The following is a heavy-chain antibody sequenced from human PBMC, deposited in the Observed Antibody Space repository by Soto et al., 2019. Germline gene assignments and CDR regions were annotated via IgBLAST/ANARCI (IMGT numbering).Heavy chain of an antibody. V-gene: IGHV1-69*13. Sequence: SVKISCKASGGTFSSYAISWVRQAPGQGLEWMGGIIPIFGTANYAQKFQGRVTITADESTSTAYMELSSLRSEDTAVYYCARGDYDILTGYYDSLLYYGMDVWGQGTTVTVSS. CDR1: GGTFSSYA. CDR2: IIPIFGTA. J-gene: IGHJ6*02. D-gene: IGHD3-9*01. CDR3: ARGDYDILTGYYDSLLYYGMDV.